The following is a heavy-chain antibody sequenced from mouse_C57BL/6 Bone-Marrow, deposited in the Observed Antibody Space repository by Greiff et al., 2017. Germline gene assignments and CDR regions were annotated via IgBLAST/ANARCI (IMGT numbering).Heavy chain of an antibody. D-gene: IGHD2-4*01. CDR3: ARRRVCYDYSDVDC. V-gene: IGHV1-81*01. CDR1: GYTFTSYG. Sequence: QVQLKESGAELARPGASVKLSCKASGYTFTSYGISWVKQRTGQGLEWIGEIYPRSGNTYYNEKFKGKATLTADKSSSTAYMELRSLKSEDSAVYFCARRRVCYDYSDVDCWGQGTTLTVSA. J-gene: IGHJ2*01. CDR2: IYPRSGNT.